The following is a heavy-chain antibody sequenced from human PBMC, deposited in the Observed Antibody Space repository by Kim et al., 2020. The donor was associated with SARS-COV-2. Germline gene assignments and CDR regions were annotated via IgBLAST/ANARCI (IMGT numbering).Heavy chain of an antibody. Sequence: AAPVKGRFTISRYDSKNTLYLQMNSLKTEDTAVYYCTTATLLTQTEYFQHWGQGTLVTVSS. D-gene: IGHD2-15*01. J-gene: IGHJ1*01. CDR3: TTATLLTQTEYFQH. V-gene: IGHV3-15*01.